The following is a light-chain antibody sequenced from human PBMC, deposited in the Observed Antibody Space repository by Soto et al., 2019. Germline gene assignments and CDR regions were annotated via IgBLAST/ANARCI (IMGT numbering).Light chain of an antibody. Sequence: EVVMTQSPAILSVSPGERATLYFRASQSVVINVAWYQQKPGQAPRLLIYGASTRATGSPDRFSASGSATEFTLTISSLLSEDFAVYYCQQYNDWPRTFGQGTKVDIK. CDR1: QSVVIN. J-gene: IGKJ1*01. V-gene: IGKV3-15*01. CDR2: GAS. CDR3: QQYNDWPRT.